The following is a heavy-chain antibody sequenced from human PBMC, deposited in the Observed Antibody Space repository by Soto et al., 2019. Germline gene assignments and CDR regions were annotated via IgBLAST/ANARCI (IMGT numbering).Heavy chain of an antibody. V-gene: IGHV3-23*01. D-gene: IGHD3-10*01. CDR2: ISGGSSVT. CDR1: GFTFSDYA. Sequence: GGSLRLSCTASGFTFSDYAMAWVRQAPGKGLEWVSTISGGSSVTYYGDSVKGRFTISRDNAKKTLFLQLNRLSAEDTAPYYCEKVLSKNYYYPFDFWGPATQVTVSP. J-gene: IGHJ4*02. CDR3: EKVLSKNYYYPFDF.